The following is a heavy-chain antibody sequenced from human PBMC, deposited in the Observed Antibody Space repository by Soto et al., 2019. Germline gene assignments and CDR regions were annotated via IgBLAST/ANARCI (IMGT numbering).Heavy chain of an antibody. V-gene: IGHV4-31*03. J-gene: IGHJ6*02. CDR1: GGSISSGGYY. CDR2: IYYSGST. CDR3: ARGGRRSPGMDV. Sequence: QVQLQESGPGLVKPSQTLSLTCTVSGGSISSGGYYWSWIRQHPGKGLEWIGYIYYSGSTYYNPSLKSRVTVSVDTSKNPFSLKLSSVTAADTAVYYCARGGRRSPGMDVWGQGTTVTVSS.